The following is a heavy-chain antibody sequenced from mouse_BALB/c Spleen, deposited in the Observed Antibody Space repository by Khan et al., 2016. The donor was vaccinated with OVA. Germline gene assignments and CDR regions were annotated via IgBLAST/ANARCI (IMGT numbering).Heavy chain of an antibody. D-gene: IGHD2-14*01. V-gene: IGHV1-4*01. CDR1: GYTFTSYS. CDR2: INPDNNYS. CDR3: VRMGAYHRSDGWFAY. J-gene: IGHJ3*01. Sequence: QIQLVQSGAELARPGASVKMSCKASGYTFTSYSMHWIRQRPGQALEWIGHINPDNNYSNYNQNFKDKATLIVDKSSSTSYMQLSSLTSEDSAVYYCVRMGAYHRSDGWFAYWGQGTLVTVSA.